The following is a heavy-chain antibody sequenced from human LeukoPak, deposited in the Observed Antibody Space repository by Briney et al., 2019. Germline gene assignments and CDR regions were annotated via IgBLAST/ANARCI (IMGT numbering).Heavy chain of an antibody. J-gene: IGHJ4*02. CDR3: ARVRPGSSGSYYRTS. V-gene: IGHV3-11*04. CDR2: ITSGGGFK. Sequence: PGGSLRLSCVGAGFPFGDFHMSWIRQAPGKGLEWLSYITSGGGFKYYADSVKGRFSISRDDSKNSVFLQMNSLRVEDTAVYYCARVRPGSSGSYYRTSWGQGTLVTVSS. D-gene: IGHD3-22*01. CDR1: GFPFGDFH.